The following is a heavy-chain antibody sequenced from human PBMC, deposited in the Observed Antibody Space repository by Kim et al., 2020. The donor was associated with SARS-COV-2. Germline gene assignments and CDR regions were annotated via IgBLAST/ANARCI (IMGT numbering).Heavy chain of an antibody. D-gene: IGHD4-17*01. Sequence: YAQKLQGRVTMTTDTSTSTAYMELRSLRSDDTAVYYCARNGDYWLGWFDYWGQGTLVTVPS. V-gene: IGHV1-18*01. J-gene: IGHJ4*02. CDR3: ARNGDYWLGWFDY.